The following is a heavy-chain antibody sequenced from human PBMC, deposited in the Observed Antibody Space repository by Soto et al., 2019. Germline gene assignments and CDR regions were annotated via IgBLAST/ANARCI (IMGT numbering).Heavy chain of an antibody. D-gene: IGHD6-19*01. CDR1: GYTFTSYG. V-gene: IGHV1-18*01. J-gene: IGHJ6*02. CDR2: ISAYNGNT. Sequence: QVQLVQSGAEVKKPGASVKVSCKASGYTFTSYGISWVRQAPGQGLEWMGWISAYNGNTNYAQKLQGRVTMTTDTTTSKEYMELRSLRYDDTAVYYCARGDKWLEIDYYGLDVWGQGTTVTVSS. CDR3: ARGDKWLEIDYYGLDV.